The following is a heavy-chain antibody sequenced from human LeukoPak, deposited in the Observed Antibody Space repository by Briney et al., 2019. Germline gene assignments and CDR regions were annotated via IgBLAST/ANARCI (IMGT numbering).Heavy chain of an antibody. CDR3: ARHTLRYFDWLFGFDY. Sequence: SVTLSLTCAVSGGSISSSDWWSWVRQPPGKGLEWIGEIYHSRSTNYNPSLKSRVTISVDTSKNQFSLKLSSVTAADTAVYYCARHTLRYFDWLFGFDYWGQGTLVTVSS. CDR2: IYHSRST. J-gene: IGHJ4*02. CDR1: GGSISSSDW. D-gene: IGHD3-9*01. V-gene: IGHV4-4*02.